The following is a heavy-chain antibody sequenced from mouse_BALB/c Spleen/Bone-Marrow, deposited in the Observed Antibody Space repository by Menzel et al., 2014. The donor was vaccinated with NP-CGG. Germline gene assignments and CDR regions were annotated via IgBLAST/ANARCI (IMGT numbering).Heavy chain of an antibody. CDR1: GYSITSGYY. D-gene: IGHD1-1*01. CDR3: ARGFITTVVPFAY. Sequence: EVQRVESGPGLVKPSQSLPLTCSVTGYSITSGYYWNWIRQFPGNKLEWMGYISYDGSNNYSPSLKNRISITRDTSKNQFFLKLSSVTTEDTATYYCARGFITTVVPFAYWGQGTLVTVSA. CDR2: ISYDGSN. V-gene: IGHV3-6*02. J-gene: IGHJ3*01.